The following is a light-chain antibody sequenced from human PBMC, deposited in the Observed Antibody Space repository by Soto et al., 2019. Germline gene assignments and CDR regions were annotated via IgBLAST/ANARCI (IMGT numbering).Light chain of an antibody. CDR3: SSYAGRNTLV. V-gene: IGLV2-8*01. Sequence: QSALTQPPSASGSPGQSVTISCTGTSSDVGGYNYVSWYQQHPGKVPKLMIYEVSKRPSGVPDRFSGFKSGNTASLTVSGLQAEDEADYYCSSYAGRNTLVFGGGTKLNVL. CDR1: SSDVGGYNY. CDR2: EVS. J-gene: IGLJ2*01.